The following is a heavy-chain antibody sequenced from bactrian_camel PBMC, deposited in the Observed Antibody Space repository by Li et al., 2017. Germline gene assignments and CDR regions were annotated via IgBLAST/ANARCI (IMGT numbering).Heavy chain of an antibody. Sequence: VQLVESGGGSVQAGGSLRLSCAASGYAYSTNCMGWFRQAPGKEREGVAVIGSSGSTGYADSVKGRFTISKDNAKNTLYLQMNSLKPEDTAMYYCAAVRYGGSWYPLCRARSADFGYWGQGTQVTVS. V-gene: IGHV3S57*01. J-gene: IGHJ6*01. CDR1: GYAYSTNC. CDR2: IGSSGST. CDR3: AAVRYGGSWYPLCRARSADFGY. D-gene: IGHD6*01.